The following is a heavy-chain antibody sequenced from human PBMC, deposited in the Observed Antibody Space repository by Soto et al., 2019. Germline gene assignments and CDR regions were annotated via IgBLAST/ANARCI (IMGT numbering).Heavy chain of an antibody. CDR1: GFTLSDNY. CDR3: VRTSHYGSGTWNFDF. D-gene: IGHD3-10*01. J-gene: IGHJ4*02. V-gene: IGHV3-72*01. Sequence: GGSLRLSCAGSGFTLSDNYMDWVRQAPGKGLEWVGRTRNKANRYTTEYAASVKGRFTVSRDESMNSLHLQMNSLKTEDTAVYYCVRTSHYGSGTWNFDFWGQGTVVTGSS. CDR2: TRNKANRYTT.